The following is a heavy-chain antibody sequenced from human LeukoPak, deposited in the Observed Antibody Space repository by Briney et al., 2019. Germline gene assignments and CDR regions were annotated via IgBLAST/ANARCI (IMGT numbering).Heavy chain of an antibody. CDR3: APLIGSYFGDDAFYI. CDR1: GFTFSSYE. D-gene: IGHD1-26*01. V-gene: IGHV3-48*03. J-gene: IGHJ3*02. CDR2: ISSSGSTI. Sequence: GGSLRLSCAASGFTFSSYEMNWVRQAPGKGLEWVSYISSSGSTIYSAESVKGRFTISRDNAKNSLYLQMNSLRAEDTGVYYCAPLIGSYFGDDAFYIWGQGTMVTVSS.